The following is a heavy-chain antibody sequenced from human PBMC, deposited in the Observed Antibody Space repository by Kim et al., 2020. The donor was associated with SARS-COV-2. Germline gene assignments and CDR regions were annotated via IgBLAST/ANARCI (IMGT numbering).Heavy chain of an antibody. J-gene: IGHJ4*02. CDR3: VKVKSIVVVPAAFDY. Sequence: SVKGRFTISRDNSKNTLYLQMSSLRAEDTAVYYCVKVKSIVVVPAAFDYWGQGTLVNVSS. D-gene: IGHD2-2*01. V-gene: IGHV3-64*03.